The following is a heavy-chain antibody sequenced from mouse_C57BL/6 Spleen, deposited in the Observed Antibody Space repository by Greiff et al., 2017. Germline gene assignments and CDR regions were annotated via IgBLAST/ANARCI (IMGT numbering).Heavy chain of an antibody. V-gene: IGHV14-1*01. J-gene: IGHJ2*01. CDR3: THGYDVADD. Sequence: VQLQQSGAELVRPGASVKLSCTASGFNIKDYYMNWVKQRPEQGLEWIGRIDPEDGDTEYAPKFQGKATMTADTSANTAYLQLSSLTSEYTAVSYCTHGYDVADDWGQGTTLTVSS. CDR1: GFNIKDYY. D-gene: IGHD2-2*01. CDR2: IDPEDGDT.